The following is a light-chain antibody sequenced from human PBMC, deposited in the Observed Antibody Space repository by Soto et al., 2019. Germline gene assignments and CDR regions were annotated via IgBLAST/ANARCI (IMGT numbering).Light chain of an antibody. CDR1: QKISTW. Sequence: DIQMTQSPSTLSASVGDRVTITCRASQKISTWLAWFQQKPGKAPKLLIYKASNLESGVPSRFSGTGSGTEFTLSISNLQPXXXXXXXCQQYNTYSHMYSFGQGTKVXIX. CDR2: KAS. V-gene: IGKV1-5*03. J-gene: IGKJ2*01. CDR3: QQYNTYSHMYS.